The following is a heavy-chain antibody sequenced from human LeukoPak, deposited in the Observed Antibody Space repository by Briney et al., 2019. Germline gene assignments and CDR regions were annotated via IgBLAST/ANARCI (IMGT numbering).Heavy chain of an antibody. Sequence: WGSLRLSCAASGFTFRNYPMNWVRRAPGKGLEWVSVLNPSGSSTYYADSVEGRFTISRDNAKNTLYLQMTSLRGEDSAVYYCAGGGKGPGTFDIWGQGTMVTHSS. D-gene: IGHD3-16*01. CDR2: LNPSGSST. CDR3: AGGGKGPGTFDI. V-gene: IGHV3-23*05. CDR1: GFTFRNYP. J-gene: IGHJ3*02.